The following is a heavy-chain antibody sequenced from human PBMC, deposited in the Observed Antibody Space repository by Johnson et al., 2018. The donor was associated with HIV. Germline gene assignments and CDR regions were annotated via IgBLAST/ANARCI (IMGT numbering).Heavy chain of an antibody. V-gene: IGHV3-30*02. CDR1: GFTFSSYG. CDR2: IRYDGSNK. Sequence: QVQLVESGGGVVQPGGSLRLCCAASGFTFSSYGMHWVRQAPGKGLEWVAFIRYDGSNKYYADSVKGRFTMSRDNAKNSLFLQMNSLRAEDSALYYCVRDQGFRVGTIDDDAFDIWGQGTMVTVSP. J-gene: IGHJ3*02. CDR3: VRDQGFRVGTIDDDAFDI. D-gene: IGHD1-26*01.